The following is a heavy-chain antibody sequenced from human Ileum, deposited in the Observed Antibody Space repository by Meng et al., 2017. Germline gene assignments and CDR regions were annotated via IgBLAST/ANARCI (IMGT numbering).Heavy chain of an antibody. CDR2: INVDNGDT. J-gene: IGHJ4*02. D-gene: IGHD1-1*01. CDR1: GYPFTTYA. V-gene: IGHV1-3*01. CDR3: ARNTVGTTTLDY. Sequence: QVQLVQSGPEVKTPCASVEVSCNASGYPFTTYAKHWVRQAPGQGLEWMGWINVDNGDTRYSQKFQGRLTITRDTSASTAYLELSSLTSEDTAVYYCARNTVGTTTLDYWGQGTLVTVSS.